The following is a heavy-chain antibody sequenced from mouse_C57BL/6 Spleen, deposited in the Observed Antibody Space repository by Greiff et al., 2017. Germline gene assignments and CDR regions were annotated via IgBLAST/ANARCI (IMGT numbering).Heavy chain of an antibody. CDR3: ARQGGDGYLLYFDV. Sequence: EVQGVESGGDLVKPGGSLKLSCAASGFTFSSYGMSWVRQTPDKRLEWVATISSGGSYTYYPDSVKGRFTISRDNAKNTLYLQMSNLKSEDTAMYYCARQGGDGYLLYFDVWGTGTTVTVSS. J-gene: IGHJ1*03. CDR1: GFTFSSYG. D-gene: IGHD2-3*01. CDR2: ISSGGSYT. V-gene: IGHV5-6*01.